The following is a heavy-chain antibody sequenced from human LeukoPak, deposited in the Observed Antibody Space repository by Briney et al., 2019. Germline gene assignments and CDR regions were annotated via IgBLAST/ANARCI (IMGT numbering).Heavy chain of an antibody. V-gene: IGHV5-51*01. Sequence: GESLKISCKGSGYNFANYWIAWVRQMPGKGLEWMGIIYPDDSDTRYSPSFQGQVTISADKSIATAYLQWSSLKASDTAMYYCARPVEMATSPFDYWGQGTLVTVSS. CDR3: ARPVEMATSPFDY. CDR1: GYNFANYW. D-gene: IGHD5-24*01. CDR2: IYPDDSDT. J-gene: IGHJ4*02.